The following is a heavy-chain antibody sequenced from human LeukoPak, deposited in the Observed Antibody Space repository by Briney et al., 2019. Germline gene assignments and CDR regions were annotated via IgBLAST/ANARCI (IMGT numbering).Heavy chain of an antibody. CDR1: GYTFTSYG. D-gene: IGHD3-22*01. V-gene: IGHV1-18*01. CDR3: ARDHPDYYDSSGEGGVDY. CDR2: ISAYNGNT. J-gene: IGHJ4*02. Sequence: GASVKVSCKASGYTFTSYGISWVRQAPGQGLEWMGWISAYNGNTNYAQKLQGRVTMTTDTSTSTAYMELRSLRSDDTAVYYCARDHPDYYDSSGEGGVDYWGQGTLVTVSS.